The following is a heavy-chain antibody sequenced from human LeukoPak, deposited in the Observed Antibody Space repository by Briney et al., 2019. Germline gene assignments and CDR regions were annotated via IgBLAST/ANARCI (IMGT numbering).Heavy chain of an antibody. CDR1: GYTFTSYY. V-gene: IGHV1-46*01. J-gene: IGHJ4*02. D-gene: IGHD2-15*01. CDR2: INPSGGST. Sequence: ASVKVSCKASGYTFTSYYMHWVRQAPGQGLEWMGIINPSGGSTSYAQKFQGRVAMTRDTSTSTVYMELSSLRSEDTAVYYCARVGPRYCSGGSCFALDYWGQGTLVTVSS. CDR3: ARVGPRYCSGGSCFALDY.